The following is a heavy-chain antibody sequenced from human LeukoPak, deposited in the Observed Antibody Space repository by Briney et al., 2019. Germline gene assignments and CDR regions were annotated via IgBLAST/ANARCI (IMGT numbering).Heavy chain of an antibody. J-gene: IGHJ4*02. V-gene: IGHV4-30-2*01. CDR1: GGSISSGGYS. CDR3: AREGGFYRPLDY. Sequence: TLSLTCAVSGGSISSGGYSWGWIRQPPGKGLEWIGYIYHSGSTYYNPSLKSRVTISVDSSKNQFSLNLSSVTAADTAVYYCAREGGFYRPLDYSGQGTLVTVSS. CDR2: IYHSGST. D-gene: IGHD3-3*01.